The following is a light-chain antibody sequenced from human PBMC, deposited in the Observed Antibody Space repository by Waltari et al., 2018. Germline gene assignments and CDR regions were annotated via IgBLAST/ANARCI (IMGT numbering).Light chain of an antibody. CDR1: QSVTSSY. CDR3: QKYGSSPWT. Sequence: EIVLTQSPRTLSLSPGERATLSCRASQSVTSSYLAWYQQKPGQAPRLLIYGASSRATGIPDRCSGSGSGTDFTLTISRLEPEDFAVYYWQKYGSSPWTSGQGTKVEIK. V-gene: IGKV3-20*01. CDR2: GAS. J-gene: IGKJ1*01.